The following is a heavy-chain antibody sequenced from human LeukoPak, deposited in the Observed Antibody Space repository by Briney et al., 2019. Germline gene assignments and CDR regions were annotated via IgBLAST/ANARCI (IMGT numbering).Heavy chain of an antibody. CDR2: IYHTGTT. D-gene: IGHD1-26*01. V-gene: IGHV4-30-4*01. Sequence: PSETLSLTCTVSGGLISRIEYYWGWVRQSPVKGLEWLGRIYHTGTTLYSPHLNNRRTVSVDSSKNQFSLTLNSVTAADTAVYYCASVSVWELATHTGGSFDYWGRGILVTVSS. CDR3: ASVSVWELATHTGGSFDY. CDR1: GGLISRIEYY. J-gene: IGHJ4*01.